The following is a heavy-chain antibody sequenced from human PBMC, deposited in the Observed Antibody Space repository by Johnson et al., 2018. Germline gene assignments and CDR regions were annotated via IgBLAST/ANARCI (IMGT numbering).Heavy chain of an antibody. CDR1: GFTFSTYA. J-gene: IGHJ1*01. CDR2: ISFDGSNK. V-gene: IGHV3-30-3*01. CDR3: AKDRGYCGGDCYSYFQH. Sequence: VQLVESGGGVVQPGRSLRLSCAASGFTFSTYAMHWVRQAPGKGLEWVAVISFDGSNKYYADSVKGRFTISRENSRNTLYLQMNSLRAEDTAVYYCAKDRGYCGGDCYSYFQHWGQGTLVTVSS. D-gene: IGHD2-21*02.